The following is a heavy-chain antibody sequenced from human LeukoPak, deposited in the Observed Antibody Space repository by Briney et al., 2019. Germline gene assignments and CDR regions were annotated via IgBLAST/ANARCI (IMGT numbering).Heavy chain of an antibody. CDR3: AKGVVAFYAFDI. D-gene: IGHD2-2*01. CDR1: GFTFSSYS. J-gene: IGHJ3*02. CDR2: ISSSSSYI. Sequence: GGSLRLSCAASGFTFSSYSMNWVRQAPGKGLEWVSSISSSSSYIYYADSVNGRFTISRDNSKNTLYLQMSSLRAEDTAVYYCAKGVVAFYAFDIWGQGTMVTVSS. V-gene: IGHV3-21*01.